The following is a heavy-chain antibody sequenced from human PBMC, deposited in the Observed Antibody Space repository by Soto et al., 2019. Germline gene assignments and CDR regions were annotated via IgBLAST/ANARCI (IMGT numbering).Heavy chain of an antibody. CDR1: CGAITSSSYY. D-gene: IGHD6-13*01. CDR2: IYYSGST. CDR3: ARRQIDSSSWYLNWFDP. V-gene: IGHV4-39*01. J-gene: IGHJ5*02. Sequence: SSETLSLTCTFACGAITSSSYYWGCIRQPPVKGLEWSGSIYYSGSTYYNPSLKSRVTRSVDTSKNQFSLKLSSVTAADTAVYYCARRQIDSSSWYLNWFDPWGQGTLVTVSS.